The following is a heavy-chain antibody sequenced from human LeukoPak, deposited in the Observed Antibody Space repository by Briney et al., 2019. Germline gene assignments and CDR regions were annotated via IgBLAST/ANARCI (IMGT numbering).Heavy chain of an antibody. Sequence: GGSLRLSCAASGFNFNNFAMSWVRQSPGKGPEWLSAMTGPADTTYYAEAVKGRFTISRDYSKSMVYLQMNSLSVEDTAIYYCAKGAEIDHWGQGTLVTVSS. CDR3: AKGAEIDH. J-gene: IGHJ4*02. CDR2: MTGPADTT. V-gene: IGHV3-23*01. CDR1: GFNFNNFA.